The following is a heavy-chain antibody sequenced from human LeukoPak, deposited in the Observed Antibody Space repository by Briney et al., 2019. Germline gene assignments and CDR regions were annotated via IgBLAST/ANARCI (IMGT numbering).Heavy chain of an antibody. J-gene: IGHJ6*02. Sequence: ASVKVSCKASGYTFTGYYMHWVRQAPGQGLEWMGWINPNSGGTNYAQKVQGRVTMTRDTSISTAYMELSRLRSDDTAVYYCARDSEYDILTGRVVPSGMDVWGQGTTVTVSS. V-gene: IGHV1-2*02. CDR2: INPNSGGT. CDR3: ARDSEYDILTGRVVPSGMDV. CDR1: GYTFTGYY. D-gene: IGHD3-9*01.